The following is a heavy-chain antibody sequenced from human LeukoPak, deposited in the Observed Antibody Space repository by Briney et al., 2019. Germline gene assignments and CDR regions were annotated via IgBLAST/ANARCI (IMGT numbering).Heavy chain of an antibody. CDR2: ISDTGTI. V-gene: IGHV4-39*02. Sequence: SQTLSLTCTVSGGLINSRNNYWGWIRQPPGKGLEWIAIISDTGTIYYSSSLKSRHTMSVDTCKNHSALTLSSVTAADMAVYYCARRNYPYDVDYWGQGTLVTVST. CDR3: ARRNYPYDVDY. J-gene: IGHJ4*02. D-gene: IGHD1-7*01. CDR1: GGLINSRNNY.